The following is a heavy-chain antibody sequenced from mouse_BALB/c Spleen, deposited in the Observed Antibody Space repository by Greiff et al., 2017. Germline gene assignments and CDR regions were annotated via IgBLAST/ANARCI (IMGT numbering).Heavy chain of an antibody. CDR3: ASWDYGSSYAFDY. V-gene: IGHV3-2*02. J-gene: IGHJ2*01. CDR1: GYSITSDYA. CDR2: ISYSGST. D-gene: IGHD1-1*01. Sequence: EVHLVESGPGLVKPSQSLSLTCTVTGYSITSDYAWNWIRQFPGNKLEWMGYISYSGSTSYNPSLKSRISITRDTSKNQFFLQLNSVTTEDTATYYCASWDYGSSYAFDYWGQGTTLTVSS.